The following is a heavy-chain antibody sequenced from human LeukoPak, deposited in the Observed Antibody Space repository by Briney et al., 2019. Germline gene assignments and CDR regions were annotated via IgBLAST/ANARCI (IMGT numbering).Heavy chain of an antibody. Sequence: GGSLRLSCGASGFIFSSYSLTWVRQAPGKGLEWVSSISASSTYIFYADAVKGRFTVSRDNAENSLYLQMNSLRVEDTAVYYCARDLGGLLRGYGMDIWGLGTTVTASS. CDR2: ISASSTYI. D-gene: IGHD4-23*01. CDR1: GFIFSSYS. J-gene: IGHJ6*02. V-gene: IGHV3-21*01. CDR3: ARDLGGLLRGYGMDI.